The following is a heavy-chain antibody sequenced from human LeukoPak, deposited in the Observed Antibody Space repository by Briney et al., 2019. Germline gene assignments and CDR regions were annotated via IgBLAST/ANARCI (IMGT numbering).Heavy chain of an antibody. CDR2: IKQDESEK. CDR3: ARGPYSSTWSYGMDI. D-gene: IGHD6-13*01. CDR1: GFTLSNYW. Sequence: PGGSLRLSCTAPGFTLSNYWMSWVRQTPEKGLEWVANIKQDESEKVYMDSVKGRFTISRDNAKSSLYLQMSGLRADDTAVYYCARGPYSSTWSYGMDIWGQGTTVTVSS. V-gene: IGHV3-7*05. J-gene: IGHJ6*02.